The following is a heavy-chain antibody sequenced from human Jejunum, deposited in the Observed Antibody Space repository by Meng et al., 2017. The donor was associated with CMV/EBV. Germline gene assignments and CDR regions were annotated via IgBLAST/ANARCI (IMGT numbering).Heavy chain of an antibody. CDR1: GFNVSSSY. Sequence: EVRLVESGGGFVQPGLCLRLSRAASGFNVSSSYMSWVRQAPGKGLEWVSALYSGRTTYYADSVGGRFVISADNSKNTLYLQVDGLTGEDTAMYYCAKDVAVAGHFDSWGQRTLVTVSS. D-gene: IGHD6-19*01. CDR3: AKDVAVAGHFDS. J-gene: IGHJ4*02. V-gene: IGHV3-66*01. CDR2: LYSGRTT.